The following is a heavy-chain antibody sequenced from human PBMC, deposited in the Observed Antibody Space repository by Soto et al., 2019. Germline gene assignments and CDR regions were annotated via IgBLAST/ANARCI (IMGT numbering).Heavy chain of an antibody. D-gene: IGHD2-15*01. CDR1: GGTLSSYT. CDR2: IIPILGIT. V-gene: IGHV1-69*08. Sequence: QVQLVQSGAEVKKPGSSVKVSCKASGGTLSSYTINWVRQAPGQGLEWMGRIIPILGITNYSQKVQGRVTITADRSPRTAYVELSSLRSEDTAVYFCAREDECADGSCYGNWLDPWGQGNLVTVSS. CDR3: AREDECADGSCYGNWLDP. J-gene: IGHJ5*02.